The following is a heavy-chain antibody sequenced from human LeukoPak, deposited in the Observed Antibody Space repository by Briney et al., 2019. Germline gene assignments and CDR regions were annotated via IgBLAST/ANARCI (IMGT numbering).Heavy chain of an antibody. J-gene: IGHJ4*02. CDR3: ARGVFDY. Sequence: GGSLRLSCADSGFTFSTYGMNWVRQAPGKGLEWVSHISGSGSPIYYADSVKGRFTISRDNAKNTLYLQMNSLRAEDTAMYYCARGVFDYWGQGTLVAVSS. CDR1: GFTFSTYG. V-gene: IGHV3-48*01. CDR2: ISGSGSPI.